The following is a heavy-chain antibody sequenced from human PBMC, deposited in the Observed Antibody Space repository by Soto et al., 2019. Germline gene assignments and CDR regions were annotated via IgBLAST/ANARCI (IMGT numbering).Heavy chain of an antibody. CDR2: INPVDSDT. D-gene: IGHD3-3*01. CDR3: ARVFFRHTSTPNFDY. J-gene: IGHJ4*01. V-gene: IGHV5-51*01. CDR1: GYSFTSFW. Sequence: PGESLKISCQGFGYSFTSFWIGWVRQMPGKGLEWMGIINPVDSDTRYSPSFQGQVTISVDKSITTAYLQWSSLKASDTAMYYCARVFFRHTSTPNFDYGGPGTLVTVS.